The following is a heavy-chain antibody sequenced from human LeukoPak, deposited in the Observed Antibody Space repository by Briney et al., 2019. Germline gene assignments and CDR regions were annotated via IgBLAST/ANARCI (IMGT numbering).Heavy chain of an antibody. CDR1: GYSISSGYY. V-gene: IGHV4-38-2*02. Sequence: SETLSLTCTVSGYSISSGYYWGWIRPPPGKGLEWIGSIYHSGSTYYNPSLKSRVTISVDTSKNQFSLKLSSVTAADTAVYYCARGPRYYYDSSGYGFDYWGQGTLVTVSS. D-gene: IGHD3-22*01. CDR2: IYHSGST. J-gene: IGHJ4*02. CDR3: ARGPRYYYDSSGYGFDY.